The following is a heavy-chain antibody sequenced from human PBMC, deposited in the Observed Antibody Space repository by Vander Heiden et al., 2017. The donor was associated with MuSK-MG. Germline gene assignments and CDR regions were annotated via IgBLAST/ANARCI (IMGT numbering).Heavy chain of an antibody. J-gene: IGHJ6*03. Sequence: QVQLVQSGAEVKKPGASVTVSCKASGYTFTSYDIHWVRQATGQGLEWMGWMNPSSGNTGYAQKFQGRVTMTTNTSISTAYMELSSLRSEDTAVYYCARGRGNAVVHYYYMDVWGEGTTVTVSS. CDR1: GYTFTSYD. CDR2: MNPSSGNT. D-gene: IGHD1-1*01. V-gene: IGHV1-8*01. CDR3: ARGRGNAVVHYYYMDV.